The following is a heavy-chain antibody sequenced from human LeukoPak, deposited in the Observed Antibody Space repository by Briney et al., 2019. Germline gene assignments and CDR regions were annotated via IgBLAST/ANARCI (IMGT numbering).Heavy chain of an antibody. J-gene: IGHJ5*02. CDR1: GGTFSNYA. Sequence: SVKVSCKASGGTFSNYAISWVRQAPEQGLEWMGGIIPIFGRANYAQKFQGRVTITADESTSTAYMELSSLRSEDTAVYYCARTPSVVVTASPWLGWFDPWGQGTLVTVSS. V-gene: IGHV1-69*01. CDR3: ARTPSVVVTASPWLGWFDP. D-gene: IGHD2-21*02. CDR2: IIPIFGRA.